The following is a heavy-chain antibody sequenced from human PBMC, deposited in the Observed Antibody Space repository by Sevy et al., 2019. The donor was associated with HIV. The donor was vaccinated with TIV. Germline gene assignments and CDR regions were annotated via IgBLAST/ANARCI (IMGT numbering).Heavy chain of an antibody. V-gene: IGHV4-59*08. J-gene: IGHJ4*02. CDR2: IYYNGHI. CDR3: AGENAWGRGYS. CDR1: GGSITSLY. Sequence: SETLSLTCTVSGGSITSLYWNWIRQPPGKGLEGFRNIYYNGHINYNPSLKSRVTLSLDTSKNQFSLRLSSVTAADTAMYYCAGENAWGRGYSWGQGTLVTVSS. D-gene: IGHD1-26*01.